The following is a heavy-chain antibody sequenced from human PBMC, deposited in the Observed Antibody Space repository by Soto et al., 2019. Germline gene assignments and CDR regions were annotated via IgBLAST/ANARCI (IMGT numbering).Heavy chain of an antibody. V-gene: IGHV4-4*07. J-gene: IGHJ6*02. Sequence: SETLSLTCSVSGVSITSYYWSWIRQSAGGGLEWMGRINTDGLSTYSPSFKSRLIMSLDTSKNQVSLRLISVTAADTAVYFCARVPVAVAATEDYYGLDVWGQGTTVTVSS. CDR3: ARVPVAVAATEDYYGLDV. CDR1: GVSITSYY. CDR2: INTDGLS. D-gene: IGHD2-15*01.